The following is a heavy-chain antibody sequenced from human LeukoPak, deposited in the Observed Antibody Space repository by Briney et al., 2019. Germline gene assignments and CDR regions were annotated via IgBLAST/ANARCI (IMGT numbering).Heavy chain of an antibody. CDR1: GFTFSSYS. Sequence: PGGSLRLSCAASGFTFSSYSMNWVRQAPGKGLEWVSSISSSSSYIYYADSVKGRFTISRDNAKNSLYLQMNSLRAEDTAVYYCARVYYDISYWGGYYYYYMDVWGKGTTVTISS. CDR3: ARVYYDISYWGGYYYYYMDV. CDR2: ISSSSSYI. D-gene: IGHD3-9*01. V-gene: IGHV3-21*04. J-gene: IGHJ6*03.